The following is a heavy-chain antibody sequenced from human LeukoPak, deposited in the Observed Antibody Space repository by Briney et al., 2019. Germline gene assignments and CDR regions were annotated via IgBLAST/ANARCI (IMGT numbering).Heavy chain of an antibody. D-gene: IGHD3-16*01. V-gene: IGHV1-2*06. CDR1: GYTFTGYY. J-gene: IGHJ4*02. CDR2: INPNSGGT. Sequence: ASVKVSCKASGYTFTGYYMHWVRQAPGQGLEWMGRINPNSGGTNYAQKFQGKVTMTRDTSISTAYMELSRLRSDDTAVYYCAREKHYDYVWGSYGWYFDYWGQGTLVTVSS. CDR3: AREKHYDYVWGSYGWYFDY.